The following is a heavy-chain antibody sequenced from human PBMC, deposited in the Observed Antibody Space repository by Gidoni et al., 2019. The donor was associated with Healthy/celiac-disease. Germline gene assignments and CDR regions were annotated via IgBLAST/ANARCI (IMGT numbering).Heavy chain of an antibody. V-gene: IGHV4-34*01. CDR3: ARARRMGFGPANWGY. D-gene: IGHD7-27*01. J-gene: IGHJ4*02. CDR1: GGSFCGYY. CDR2: INHSGST. Sequence: QVPLQQWGAGLLTPSETLSLPGAVYGGSFCGYYWRRIRQPPGKGREWIGEINHSGSTNYNPSLKSRVTRPVDTSKDQFSRKLSSVTAADTAVYYCARARRMGFGPANWGYWGQGTLVTVSS.